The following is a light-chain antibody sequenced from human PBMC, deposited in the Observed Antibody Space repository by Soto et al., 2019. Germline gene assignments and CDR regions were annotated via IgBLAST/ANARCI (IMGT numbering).Light chain of an antibody. J-gene: IGKJ1*01. CDR2: AAS. CDR3: QQLFDSPIT. V-gene: IGKV1-9*01. Sequence: DIHLTQSPAFLSPSIGESVTITCRASHVISTSLAWYQVKPGKAPKLLIYAASTLESGVPSRFSATVSGTEFSLTITSLQPEDFATYYCQQLFDSPITFGQGTKVDIK. CDR1: HVISTS.